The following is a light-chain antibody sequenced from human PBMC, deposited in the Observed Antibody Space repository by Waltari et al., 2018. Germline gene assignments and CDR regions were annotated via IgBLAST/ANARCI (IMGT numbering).Light chain of an antibody. CDR3: AAWDDSLNGLVV. CDR1: SSNIGSNT. J-gene: IGLJ2*01. CDR2: SNH. V-gene: IGLV1-44*01. Sequence: QSVLTQPPSASGTPGQRVTISCSGSSSNIGSNTVNWYQPPPGTAPKLLIDSNHRRTQGFPARASGPKSGTSASLSLSGLQSEDVADYYCAAWDDSLNGLVVFGGGTKLTVL.